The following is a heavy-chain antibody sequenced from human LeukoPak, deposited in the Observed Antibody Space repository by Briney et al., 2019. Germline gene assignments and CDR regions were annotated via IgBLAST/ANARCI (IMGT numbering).Heavy chain of an antibody. J-gene: IGHJ4*02. CDR1: GYTFTSYD. V-gene: IGHV1-8*01. D-gene: IGHD5-18*01. CDR2: MNPNSGNT. CDR3: ARTRGYSYGYSDY. Sequence: ASVKVSCKASGYTFTSYDINWVRQATGQGLEWMGWMNPNSGNTGYAQKFQGRVTMTRNTSVSTAYMELSSLRSEDTAVYYCARTRGYSYGYSDYWGQGTLVTVSS.